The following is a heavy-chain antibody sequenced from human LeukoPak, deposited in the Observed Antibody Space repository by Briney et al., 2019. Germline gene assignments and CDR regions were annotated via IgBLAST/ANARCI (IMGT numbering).Heavy chain of an antibody. D-gene: IGHD3-22*01. CDR1: GGSISSSSYY. CDR2: IYYGENT. Sequence: SETLSLTCTVSGGSISSSSYYWGWIRQPPGKGLEWIGSIYYGENTYYNPSLKSRVTISIDTSKNQFYLKLSSLTAADTAVYYCARRDDSSGYHKIFDYWGPGTLVTVSS. J-gene: IGHJ4*02. V-gene: IGHV4-39*01. CDR3: ARRDDSSGYHKIFDY.